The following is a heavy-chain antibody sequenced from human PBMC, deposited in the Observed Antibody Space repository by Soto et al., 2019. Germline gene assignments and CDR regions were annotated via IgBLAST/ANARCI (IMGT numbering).Heavy chain of an antibody. Sequence: GASVKVSCKASGYTFTSYDINWVRQATGQGLEWMGWMNPNSGNTGYAQKFQGRVTMTRNTSISTAYMELSSLRSEDTAVYYCARVPYYYGSGSKTNWFDPWGQGTLVTVSS. D-gene: IGHD3-10*01. V-gene: IGHV1-8*01. CDR2: MNPNSGNT. CDR1: GYTFTSYD. J-gene: IGHJ5*02. CDR3: ARVPYYYGSGSKTNWFDP.